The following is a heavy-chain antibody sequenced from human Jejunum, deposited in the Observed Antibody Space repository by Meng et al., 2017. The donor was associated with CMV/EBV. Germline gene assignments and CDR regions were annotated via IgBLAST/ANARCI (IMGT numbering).Heavy chain of an antibody. CDR3: ARDGVLCGDTTCRGFYS. J-gene: IGHJ5*02. V-gene: IGHV1-2*02. D-gene: IGHD2-21*01. CDR1: YTFNVFY. Sequence: YTFNVFYMHWVRQDPGQGLEWMGWVNPNSGDTNYAQKFQGRVAMTRDPSISTAYMELSGLRSDDTAVYYCARDGVLCGDTTCRGFYSWGQGTLVTVSS. CDR2: VNPNSGDT.